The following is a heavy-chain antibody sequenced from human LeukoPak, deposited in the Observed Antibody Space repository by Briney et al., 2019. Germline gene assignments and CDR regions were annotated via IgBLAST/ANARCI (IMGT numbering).Heavy chain of an antibody. CDR1: GFTFSSYA. V-gene: IGHV3-23*01. J-gene: IGHJ4*02. CDR3: AKRPTTTYYYGSGSYYPFDY. CDR2: ISGSGGST. D-gene: IGHD3-10*01. Sequence: PGGSLRLSCAASGFTFSSYAMSWVRQAPGKGLEWVSAISGSGGSTYYADPVKGRFTISRDNSKNTLYLQMNSLRAEDTAVYYCAKRPTTTYYYGSGSYYPFDYWGQGTLVTVSS.